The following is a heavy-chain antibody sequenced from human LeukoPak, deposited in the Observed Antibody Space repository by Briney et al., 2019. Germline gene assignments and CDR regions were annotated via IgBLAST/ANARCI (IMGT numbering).Heavy chain of an antibody. J-gene: IGHJ6*03. D-gene: IGHD2-2*01. CDR3: ARVNFVPAAIQGYYYMDV. V-gene: IGHV1-46*01. CDR2: INPSGGST. Sequence: ASVKVSCKASGYTFTSYYMHWVRQAPGQGLEWMGIINPSGGSTSYAQKFQGRVTMTRDTSTSTVYMELSSLRSEDTAVYYCARVNFVPAAIQGYYYMDVWGKGTTVTVSS. CDR1: GYTFTSYY.